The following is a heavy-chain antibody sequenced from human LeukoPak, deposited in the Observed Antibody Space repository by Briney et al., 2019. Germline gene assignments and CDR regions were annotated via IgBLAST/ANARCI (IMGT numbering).Heavy chain of an antibody. CDR3: ARAQVVVVAAPFYYYYGMDV. D-gene: IGHD2-15*01. CDR1: GFTFSSYW. J-gene: IGHJ6*02. Sequence: PGGSLRLSCAASGFTFSSYWMSWVRQAPGKGLEWVANIKQDGSEKYYVDSVKGRFTISRDNAKNSLYLQMNSLRAEVTAVYYCARAQVVVVAAPFYYYYGMDVWGQGTTVTVSS. CDR2: IKQDGSEK. V-gene: IGHV3-7*01.